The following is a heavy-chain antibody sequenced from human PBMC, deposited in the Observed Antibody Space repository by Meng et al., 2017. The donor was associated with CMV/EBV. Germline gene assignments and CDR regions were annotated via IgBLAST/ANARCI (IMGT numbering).Heavy chain of an antibody. Sequence: GSLRLSCTVSGGSISSYYWSWIRQPPGKGLEWIGSIYYSGSTCYNPPLKSRVTISVDTSKNQFSLKLSSVTAADTAVYYCARHGGDYEDYWGQGTLVTVSS. V-gene: IGHV4-39*01. CDR3: ARHGGDYEDY. D-gene: IGHD4-17*01. CDR1: GGSISSYY. CDR2: IYYSGST. J-gene: IGHJ4*02.